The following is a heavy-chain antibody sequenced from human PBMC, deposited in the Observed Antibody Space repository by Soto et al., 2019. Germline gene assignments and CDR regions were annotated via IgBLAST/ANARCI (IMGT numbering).Heavy chain of an antibody. V-gene: IGHV5-10-1*01. CDR1: GYSFTSYW. Sequence: PGESLKISCKGSGYSFTSYWISWVRQMPGKGLEWMGRIDPSDSYTNYSPSFQGHVTISADKSISTAYLQWSSLKASDTAMYYCATAGRDTAMGYGMDVWGQGTTVTVSS. CDR2: IDPSDSYT. J-gene: IGHJ6*02. D-gene: IGHD5-18*01. CDR3: ATAGRDTAMGYGMDV.